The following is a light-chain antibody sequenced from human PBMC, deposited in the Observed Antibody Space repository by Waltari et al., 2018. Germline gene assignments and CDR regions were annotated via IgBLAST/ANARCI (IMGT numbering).Light chain of an antibody. CDR2: WAA. V-gene: IGKV4-1*01. Sequence: DIVMTQSPDSLAVSLGERATISCKSSQTVLYSDNNNYLGWYQQKPGQPPKMLIKWAATPEPCVLDRVVGSGSGTDFTLTINSLQAEDVAVDYCQQYFGTPFTFGQGTRLEIK. CDR1: QTVLYSDNNNY. J-gene: IGKJ2*01. CDR3: QQYFGTPFT.